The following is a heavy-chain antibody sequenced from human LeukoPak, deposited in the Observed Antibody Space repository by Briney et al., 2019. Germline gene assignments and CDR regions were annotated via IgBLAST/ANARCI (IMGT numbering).Heavy chain of an antibody. CDR1: GFTLSSYW. CDR3: AREAPPTIYYDFWSGYSYYFDC. V-gene: IGHV3-7*01. Sequence: GGSLRLSCAASGFTLSSYWMSWVRQAPGKGLEWVANIKQDGSEKYYVDSVKGRFTISRDNAKNSLYLQMNSLRAEDTAVYYCAREAPPTIYYDFWSGYSYYFDCWGQGTLVTVSS. D-gene: IGHD3-3*01. J-gene: IGHJ4*02. CDR2: IKQDGSEK.